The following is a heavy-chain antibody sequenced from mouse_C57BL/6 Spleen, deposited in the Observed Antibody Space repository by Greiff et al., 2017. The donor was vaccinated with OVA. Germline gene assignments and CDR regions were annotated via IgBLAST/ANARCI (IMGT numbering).Heavy chain of an antibody. CDR1: GFTFSDYG. Sequence: EVKLMESGGGLVKPGGSLKLSCAASGFTFSDYGMHWVRQAPEQGLEWVAYISSGSSTIYYADTVKGRFTISRDNAKNTLFLQMTSLRSEDTAMYYCARQAYSMDYWGQGTSVTVSS. D-gene: IGHD3-2*02. CDR3: ARQAYSMDY. J-gene: IGHJ4*01. CDR2: ISSGSSTI. V-gene: IGHV5-17*01.